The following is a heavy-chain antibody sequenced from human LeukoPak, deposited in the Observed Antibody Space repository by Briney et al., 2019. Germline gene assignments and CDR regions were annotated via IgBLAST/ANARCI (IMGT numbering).Heavy chain of an antibody. V-gene: IGHV1-2*02. D-gene: IGHD3-10*01. CDR2: INPNSGGT. Sequence: ASVKDSCKASGYTFTGYYMHWVRQAPRQGLEWMGWINPNSGGTKYAQKFQGRVTMTRDTSISTAYMELSRLRSDDTAVYYCAREPHYYGSGSGDYWGQGTLVTVSS. J-gene: IGHJ4*02. CDR1: GYTFTGYY. CDR3: AREPHYYGSGSGDY.